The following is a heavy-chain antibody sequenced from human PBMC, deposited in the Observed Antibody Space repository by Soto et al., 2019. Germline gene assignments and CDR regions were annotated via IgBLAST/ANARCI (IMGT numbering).Heavy chain of an antibody. Sequence: ASVKVSCKASGYTITCCAKHWVRQAPGQRPEWMGWVNAGDGDTKYSEKFQGRITISRDTSSSTAYMELSSLRSEDTAVYYCARTLYGDNVDYWGQGTLVTVSS. V-gene: IGHV1-3*01. D-gene: IGHD4-17*01. J-gene: IGHJ4*02. CDR3: ARTLYGDNVDY. CDR2: VNAGDGDT. CDR1: GYTITCCA.